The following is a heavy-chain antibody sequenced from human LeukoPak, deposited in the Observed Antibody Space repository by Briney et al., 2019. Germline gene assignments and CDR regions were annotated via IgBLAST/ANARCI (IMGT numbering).Heavy chain of an antibody. D-gene: IGHD3-3*01. CDR1: GGTFSSYA. Sequence: SVKVSCKASGGTFSSYAISWVRQAPGQGLEWMGGIIPIFGTANYAQKFQGRVTITADESTSTAYMELSSLRSEDTAVYYCARDHLLSDFWSGFHYYYYMDVCGKGTTVTVSS. J-gene: IGHJ6*03. CDR2: IIPIFGTA. CDR3: ARDHLLSDFWSGFHYYYYMDV. V-gene: IGHV1-69*13.